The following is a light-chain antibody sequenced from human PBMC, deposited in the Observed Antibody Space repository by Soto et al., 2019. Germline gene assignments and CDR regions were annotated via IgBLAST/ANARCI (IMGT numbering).Light chain of an antibody. J-gene: IGKJ1*01. V-gene: IGKV3-20*01. Sequence: EIVLTQSPGTLSLSPGERATLSCRASQSVSSSDLAWYQQRPGQAPRLLIYGASSRATGIPDRFGGSGSGTDFTLTISRLEPEDFAVYYCQQYGRSPWTFGQGTKVDIK. CDR1: QSVSSSD. CDR2: GAS. CDR3: QQYGRSPWT.